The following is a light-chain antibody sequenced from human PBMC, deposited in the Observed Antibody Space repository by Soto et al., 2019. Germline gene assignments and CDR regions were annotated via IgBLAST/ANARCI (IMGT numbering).Light chain of an antibody. V-gene: IGKV3-20*01. Sequence: EFVLTQSPGTLSLSPGETASLSCRASESIINDYSAWYQQRPGQPPGLLIYATSKRAPGIPDRFSGSGSGTDFTLTISRLEPEDFAVYYCQQYGRSPLFGQGTRLELK. CDR3: QQYGRSPL. CDR1: ESIINDY. J-gene: IGKJ5*01. CDR2: ATS.